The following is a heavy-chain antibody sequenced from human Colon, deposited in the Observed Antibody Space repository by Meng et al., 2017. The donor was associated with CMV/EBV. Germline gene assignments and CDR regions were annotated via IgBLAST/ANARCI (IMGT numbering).Heavy chain of an antibody. Sequence: GGSLRLSCAASGFTFSNCAMTWVRQAPGKRLEWVSAITTSGGGRYYAASVKARFTIARDNSQKTVYLQMNRLGADDTAIYYGEKATPDHFDYYFGARAQGSLVTVAS. D-gene: IGHD3-9*01. CDR3: EKATPDHFDYYFGA. J-gene: IGHJ4*02. CDR1: GFTFSNCA. V-gene: IGHV3-23*01. CDR2: ITTSGGGR.